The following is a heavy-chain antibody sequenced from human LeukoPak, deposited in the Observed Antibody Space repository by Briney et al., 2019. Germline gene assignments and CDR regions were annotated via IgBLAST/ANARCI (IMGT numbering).Heavy chain of an antibody. CDR2: IYPGDSDT. V-gene: IGHV5-51*01. J-gene: IGHJ4*02. Sequence: GESLKISCKGSGYSFATYWIDWVRQMPGKGLEWTGIIYPGDSDTRYSPSFQGQVTISADKSISTAYLQRSTLKASDTAMYYCARQFGGNSEFDYWGQGTLVTVSS. CDR1: GYSFATYW. CDR3: ARQFGGNSEFDY. D-gene: IGHD4-23*01.